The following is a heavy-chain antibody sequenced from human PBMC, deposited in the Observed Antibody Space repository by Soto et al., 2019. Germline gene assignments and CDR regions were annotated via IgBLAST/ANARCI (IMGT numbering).Heavy chain of an antibody. CDR1: GGTFSSYA. CDR3: ARVRIAVAGSHPGGSYYSDY. D-gene: IGHD6-19*01. V-gene: IGHV1-69*01. J-gene: IGHJ4*02. CDR2: IVPIFGTA. Sequence: QVQLVQSGAEVKKPGSSVKVSCKASGGTFSSYAISWVRQAPGQGLEWMGGIVPIFGTANYAQKFQGRVTITADESTSTAYMELSSLRSEDTAVYYCARVRIAVAGSHPGGSYYSDYWGQGTLVTVSS.